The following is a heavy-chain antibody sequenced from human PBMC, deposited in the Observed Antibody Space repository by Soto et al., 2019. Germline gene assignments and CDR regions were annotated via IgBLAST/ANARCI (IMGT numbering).Heavy chain of an antibody. D-gene: IGHD5-12*01. CDR1: GFTFSSYW. CDR3: AHKLLHVDIVAPFDS. Sequence: SGFTFSSYWMSWVRQAPGKGLEWVANIKQDGSEKYYVDSVKSRLTITKDPSRDQVVLTVTNMDPVDTATYFCAHKLLHVDIVAPFDSWGQGSLVTSPQ. J-gene: IGHJ4*02. V-gene: IGHV3-7*03. CDR2: IKQDGSEK.